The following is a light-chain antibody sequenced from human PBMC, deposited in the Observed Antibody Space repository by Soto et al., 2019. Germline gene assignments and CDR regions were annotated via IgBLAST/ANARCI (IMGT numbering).Light chain of an antibody. CDR3: QQYGSAPWT. CDR2: GAS. Sequence: EIVLTQSPGTLSLSPGERATLSCRASQSVSSSYLAWYQQKPGQAPRLLIYGASSRANGIPDRFSGSGSGTDLTLTISRLEPEDFAVYFCQQYGSAPWTFGQGTKVEI. CDR1: QSVSSSY. J-gene: IGKJ1*01. V-gene: IGKV3-20*01.